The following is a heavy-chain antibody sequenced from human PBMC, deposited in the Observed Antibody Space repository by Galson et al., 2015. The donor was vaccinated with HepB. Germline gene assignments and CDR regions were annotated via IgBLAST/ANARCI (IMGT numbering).Heavy chain of an antibody. Sequence: SLRLSCAASGFTVSSNYMSWVRQAPGKGLEWVSVIYSGGSTYYADSVKGRFTISRDNSKDTLYLQMSSLRAEDTAVYYCARQYYYGSGSYLYYYYYYMDVWGKGTTVTVSS. CDR1: GFTVSSNY. J-gene: IGHJ6*03. V-gene: IGHV3-66*04. D-gene: IGHD3-10*01. CDR2: IYSGGST. CDR3: ARQYYYGSGSYLYYYYYYMDV.